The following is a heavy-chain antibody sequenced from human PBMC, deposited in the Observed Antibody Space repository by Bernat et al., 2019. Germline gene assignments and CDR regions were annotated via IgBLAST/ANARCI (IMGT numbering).Heavy chain of an antibody. CDR3: ARGGLSSSYYWGN. J-gene: IGHJ4*02. Sequence: EVQLVESGGGLVQPGGSLRLSCAASGFTFSSHWMTWVRQAPGKGLEWVANIKQAGSDKYYVDSVKSRFTISRDNAKNSLYLQMNSLRAEDTAVYYCARGGLSSSYYWGNWGQGTLVTVSS. D-gene: IGHD6-13*01. CDR1: GFTFSSHW. V-gene: IGHV3-7*03. CDR2: IKQAGSDK.